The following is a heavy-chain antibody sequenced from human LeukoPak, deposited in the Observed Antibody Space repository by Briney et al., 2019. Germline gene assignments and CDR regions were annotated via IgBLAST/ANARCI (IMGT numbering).Heavy chain of an antibody. Sequence: SETLSLTCAVYGGSFSGYYWSWIRQPPGKGLEWIGEINHSGSTNYNPSLKSRVTISVDTSKNQFSLKLSSVTAADTAVYYYARPRGSSGWYVYWGQGTLVTVSS. J-gene: IGHJ4*02. V-gene: IGHV4-34*01. CDR2: INHSGST. CDR3: ARPRGSSGWYVY. CDR1: GGSFSGYY. D-gene: IGHD6-19*01.